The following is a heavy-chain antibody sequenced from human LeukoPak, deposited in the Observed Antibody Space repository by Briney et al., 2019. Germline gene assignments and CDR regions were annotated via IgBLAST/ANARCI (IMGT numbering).Heavy chain of an antibody. V-gene: IGHV4-4*02. J-gene: IGHJ4*02. Sequence: SGTLSLTCGVSGGSMRSSSWWSWVRQPPGKGLEWIGEVHHSGSTNYNPSLKSRVTISVDNSKNHFFLKMTSVTAADTAVYYCGCWVADGVTSRGRVEWGQGTLVAVSS. CDR2: VHHSGST. CDR3: GCWVADGVTSRGRVE. D-gene: IGHD2-8*01. CDR1: GGSMRSSSW.